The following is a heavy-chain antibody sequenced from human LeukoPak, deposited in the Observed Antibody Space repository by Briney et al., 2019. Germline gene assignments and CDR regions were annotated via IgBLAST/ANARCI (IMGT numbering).Heavy chain of an antibody. CDR1: GGSISSSSYY. D-gene: IGHD4-17*01. Sequence: NPSETLSLTCTVSGGSISSSSYYWSWIRQPPGKGLEWIGEINHSGSTNYNPSLKSRVTISVDTSKNQFSLKLSSVTAADTAVYYCARQIQTVTQHFDYWGQGTLVTVSS. J-gene: IGHJ4*02. V-gene: IGHV4-39*01. CDR2: INHSGST. CDR3: ARQIQTVTQHFDY.